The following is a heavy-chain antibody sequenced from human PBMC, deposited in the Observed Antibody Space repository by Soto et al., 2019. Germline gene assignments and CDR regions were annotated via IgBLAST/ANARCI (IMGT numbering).Heavy chain of an antibody. CDR2: IKKDGSEK. D-gene: IGHD3-22*01. Sequence: EVQLVESGGGLIQPGGSLRLSCGASGFTFSTYWMTWVRQAPGKGLEWVANIKKDGSEKYYADSVKGRFSISRDNAKNSLYLQMNSLRAEDTAVYYCATNADYYENTRSYFPIHYFDYWGQGTLVTVSS. V-gene: IGHV3-7*01. CDR1: GFTFSTYW. CDR3: ATNADYYENTRSYFPIHYFDY. J-gene: IGHJ4*02.